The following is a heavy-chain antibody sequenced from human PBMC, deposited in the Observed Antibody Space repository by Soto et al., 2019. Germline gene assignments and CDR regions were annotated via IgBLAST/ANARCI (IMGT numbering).Heavy chain of an antibody. CDR3: ATSTMITSGGVIVLRPPRAFDI. J-gene: IGHJ3*02. V-gene: IGHV4-39*01. CDR1: GGSVSSGSYY. Sequence: PSETLSLTCTVSGGSVSSGSYYWGWIRQPPGKGLEWIGNMYNSGSTSYNPSLKSRVTISVDTSKNQFSLRLSSVTAADTAVYYCATSTMITSGGVIVLRPPRAFDIWGQGTMVTVSS. CDR2: MYNSGST. D-gene: IGHD3-16*02.